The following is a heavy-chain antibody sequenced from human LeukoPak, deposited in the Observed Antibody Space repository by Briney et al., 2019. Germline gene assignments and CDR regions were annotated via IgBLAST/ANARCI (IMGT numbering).Heavy chain of an antibody. CDR1: GFTFSNYW. CDR3: AKDPRRYSRTGGYFDY. V-gene: IGHV3-74*01. D-gene: IGHD6-13*01. CDR2: INSDGINT. Sequence: GGSLRHSCAASGFTFSNYWMHWVRQAPGKGLVWVSRINSDGINTSYADSVKGRFTISRDNAKNTLNLQMNSLRAEDTAVYYCAKDPRRYSRTGGYFDYWGQGTLVTVSS. J-gene: IGHJ4*02.